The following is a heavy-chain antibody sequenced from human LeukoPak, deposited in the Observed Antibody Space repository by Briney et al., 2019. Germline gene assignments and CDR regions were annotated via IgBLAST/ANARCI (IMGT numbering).Heavy chain of an antibody. V-gene: IGHV3-7*04. CDR3: ARGRSVDI. Sequence: GGSLRPSCTPSGFTFINNWMTWVRQPPGQGLEWVANINQDGSEKHYVNSVKGRFTISRDNAENSLYLQMNNLRVEDTGVYYCARGRSVDIWGQGTMVAVTS. CDR1: GFTFINNW. CDR2: INQDGSEK. J-gene: IGHJ3*02.